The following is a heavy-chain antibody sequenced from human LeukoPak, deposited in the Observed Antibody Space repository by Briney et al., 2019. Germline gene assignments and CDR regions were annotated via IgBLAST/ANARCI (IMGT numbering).Heavy chain of an antibody. CDR1: GGSFSGYY. D-gene: IGHD2-21*02. CDR2: INHSGST. Sequence: SETLSLTCAVYGGSFSGYYWSWIRQPPGKGLEWIGEINHSGSTNYNPSLKSRVTISVDTSKNQFSLKLSSVTAVDTAVYYCARRTIVVVTAINWFDPWGQGTLVTVSS. V-gene: IGHV4-34*01. J-gene: IGHJ5*02. CDR3: ARRTIVVVTAINWFDP.